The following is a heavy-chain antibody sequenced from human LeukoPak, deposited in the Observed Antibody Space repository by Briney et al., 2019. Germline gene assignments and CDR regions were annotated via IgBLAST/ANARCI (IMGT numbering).Heavy chain of an antibody. D-gene: IGHD2-2*01. CDR3: TTGLGFVVVVPAARRDY. CDR1: GFTFSSYG. J-gene: IGHJ4*02. Sequence: PGRSLRLSCAASGFTFSSYGMYWVRQAPGKGLEWVAVISYDGSNKYYADSVKGRFTISRDNSKNTLYLQMNSLRAEDTAVYYYTTGLGFVVVVPAARRDYWGQGTLVTVSS. V-gene: IGHV3-30*03. CDR2: ISYDGSNK.